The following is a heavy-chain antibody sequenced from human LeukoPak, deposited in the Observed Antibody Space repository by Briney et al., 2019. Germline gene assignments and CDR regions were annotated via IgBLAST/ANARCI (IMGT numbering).Heavy chain of an antibody. Sequence: GGSLRLSCAASGFTFSGSAMHWVRQASGKGLEWVGRIRSKANSYATAYAASVKGRFTISRDDSKNTAYLQMNSLKTEDTAVYYCTSRKWELLPLGAFDIWGQGTMVTVSP. V-gene: IGHV3-73*01. CDR2: IRSKANSYAT. CDR3: TSRKWELLPLGAFDI. J-gene: IGHJ3*02. CDR1: GFTFSGSA. D-gene: IGHD1-26*01.